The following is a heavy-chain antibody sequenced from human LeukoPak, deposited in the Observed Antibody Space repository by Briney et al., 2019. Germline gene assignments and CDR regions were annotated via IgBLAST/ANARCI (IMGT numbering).Heavy chain of an antibody. CDR1: GYTFTGYY. V-gene: IGHV1-2*02. Sequence: HRASVKVSCKASGYTFTGYYMHWVRQAPGQGLEWMGWINPNSGGTNYAQKFQGRVTMTRDTSISTAYMELSRLRSDDTAVYYCARDSWDWNQNWFDPWGQGTLVTVSS. D-gene: IGHD1-1*01. CDR3: ARDSWDWNQNWFDP. CDR2: INPNSGGT. J-gene: IGHJ5*02.